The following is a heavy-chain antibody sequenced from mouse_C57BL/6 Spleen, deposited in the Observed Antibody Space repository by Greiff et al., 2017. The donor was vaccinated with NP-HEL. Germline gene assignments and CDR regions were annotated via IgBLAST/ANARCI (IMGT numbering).Heavy chain of an antibody. J-gene: IGHJ2*01. D-gene: IGHD4-1*01. CDR2: ISDGGSYT. Sequence: EVKLVESGGGLVKPGGSLKLSCAASGFTFSSYAMSWVRQTPEKRLEWVATISDGGSYTYYPDNVKGRFTISRDNAKNNLYLQMSHLKSEDTAMYYCARDLVNWDGDYWGQGTTLTVSS. V-gene: IGHV5-4*01. CDR3: ARDLVNWDGDY. CDR1: GFTFSSYA.